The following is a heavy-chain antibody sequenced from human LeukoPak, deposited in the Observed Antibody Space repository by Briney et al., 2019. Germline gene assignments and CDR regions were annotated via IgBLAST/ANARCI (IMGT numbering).Heavy chain of an antibody. D-gene: IGHD6-13*01. V-gene: IGHV4-59*01. J-gene: IGHJ4*02. CDR3: AREAQLAPHLDY. Sequence: PSETLSLTCTVSGGSISSYYWSWIRQPPGKGLEGIGYIHYSGNTNYNPSLKSRVTISIDTSKNQFSLKLSSVTAADTAVYYCAREAQLAPHLDYWGQGTLVAVSS. CDR2: IHYSGNT. CDR1: GGSISSYY.